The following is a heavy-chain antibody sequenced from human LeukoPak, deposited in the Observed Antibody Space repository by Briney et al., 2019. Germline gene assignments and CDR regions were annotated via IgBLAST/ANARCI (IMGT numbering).Heavy chain of an antibody. CDR2: ISASGRYT. J-gene: IGHJ4*02. Sequence: GGSLRLSCAASGFTFNNYAMTWVRQAPGTGLEWVSGISASGRYTISADSVKGRFTISRDNSKNTLYLQMNSLRAEDTAVYYCAKDRALETYYYFDYWGQGTLVTVSS. V-gene: IGHV3-23*01. CDR1: GFTFNNYA. CDR3: AKDRALETYYYFDY. D-gene: IGHD3-3*01.